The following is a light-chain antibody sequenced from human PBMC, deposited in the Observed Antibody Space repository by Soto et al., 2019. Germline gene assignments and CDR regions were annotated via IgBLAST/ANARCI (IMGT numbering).Light chain of an antibody. Sequence: EIVLTQSPGTLSLSPGERATLSCRASQSVSSSYLAWYQQKPGQAPRLLIYDASSRATGIPDRFSGSGSGTDFTLTISRLEPEGFAVYYCQHYGSSRTFGQGTKVEIK. CDR3: QHYGSSRT. CDR2: DAS. V-gene: IGKV3-20*01. CDR1: QSVSSSY. J-gene: IGKJ1*01.